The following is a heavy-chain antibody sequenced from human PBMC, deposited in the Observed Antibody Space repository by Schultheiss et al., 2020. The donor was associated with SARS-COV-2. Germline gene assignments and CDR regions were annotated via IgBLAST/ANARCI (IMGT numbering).Heavy chain of an antibody. CDR2: IYSGGST. CDR1: GFTFDDYA. J-gene: IGHJ3*02. Sequence: GGSLRLSCAASGFTFDDYAMHWVRQAPGKGLEWVSVIYSGGSTYYADSVKGRFTISRHNSKNTLYLQMNSLRAEDTAVYYCARGKGSSGWSADAFDIWGQGTMVTVSS. CDR3: ARGKGSSGWSADAFDI. D-gene: IGHD6-19*01. V-gene: IGHV3-53*04.